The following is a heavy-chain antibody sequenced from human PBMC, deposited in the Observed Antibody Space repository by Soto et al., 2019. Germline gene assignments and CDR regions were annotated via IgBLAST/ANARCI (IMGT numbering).Heavy chain of an antibody. CDR3: ARGSIAARPGAFDI. D-gene: IGHD6-6*01. V-gene: IGHV1-69*10. J-gene: IGHJ3*02. CDR2: INPNSGSA. Sequence: ASVKVSCKASGGTFSSYAINWVRQAPGRGLEWMGGINPNSGSANYAQTFQGRVSMTADKSTSTAYVELSRLRSDDTAVYYCARGSIAARPGAFDIWGQGTMVTVSS. CDR1: GGTFSSYA.